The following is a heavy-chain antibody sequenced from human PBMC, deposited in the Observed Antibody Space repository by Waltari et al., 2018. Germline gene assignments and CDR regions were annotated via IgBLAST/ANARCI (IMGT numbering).Heavy chain of an antibody. CDR3: SNSRLNRPDDWYYFDY. CDR2: IHGAGNT. D-gene: IGHD3-9*01. J-gene: IGHJ4*02. Sequence: EVQLVESGGGLIQPGGSLRLSCIASGFTVSSNYMRWVRQAPGKGLEWGSVIHGAGNTYYADSVKGRFTISRDTSKNTLYLQMSALRAEDTAVYYCSNSRLNRPDDWYYFDYWGQGTLVTVSS. V-gene: IGHV3-53*01. CDR1: GFTVSSNY.